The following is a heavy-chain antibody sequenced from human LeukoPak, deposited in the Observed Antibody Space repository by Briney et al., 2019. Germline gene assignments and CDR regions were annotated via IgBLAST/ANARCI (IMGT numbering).Heavy chain of an antibody. CDR1: GDSVSGYY. CDR2: IYHSGNT. V-gene: IGHV4-59*02. CDR3: AREGGFWNGYYFDY. Sequence: SETLSLTCIVSGDSVSGYYWNWIRQPPGKGLEWIGYIYHSGNTYYSPSLKSRVTLSVDRSKNQFSLNLTSVTAADTAVYYCAREGGFWNGYYFDYWGQGTLVTVSS. D-gene: IGHD3-3*01. J-gene: IGHJ4*02.